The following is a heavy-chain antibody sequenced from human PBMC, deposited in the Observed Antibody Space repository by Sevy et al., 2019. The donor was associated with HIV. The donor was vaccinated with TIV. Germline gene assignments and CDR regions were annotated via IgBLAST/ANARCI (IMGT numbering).Heavy chain of an antibody. D-gene: IGHD1-26*01. CDR3: ARPKWAPSGYYGMDV. Sequence: SETLSLTCTVSGGSISSYYWSWIRQPPGKGLEWGGYISYSGSTSYSPSLKSRITISVDTSKNQFSLKLNFVTAADTAVYYCARPKWAPSGYYGMDVWGKGTTVTVSS. CDR2: ISYSGST. V-gene: IGHV4-59*12. J-gene: IGHJ6*04. CDR1: GGSISSYY.